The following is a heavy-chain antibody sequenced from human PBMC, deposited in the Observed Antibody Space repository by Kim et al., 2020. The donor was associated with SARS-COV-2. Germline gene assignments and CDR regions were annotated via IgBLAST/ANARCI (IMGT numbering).Heavy chain of an antibody. Sequence: SETLSLTCAVYGGSFSGYYWSWIRQPPGKGLDWIGEINHSGSTNYNPSLKSRVTISVDTSKNQFSLKLSSVTAADTAVYYCARGKILRYGSGSYNYYFGMDVWGQGTTVTVSS. CDR2: INHSGST. CDR1: GGSFSGYY. D-gene: IGHD3-10*01. V-gene: IGHV4-34*01. J-gene: IGHJ6*02. CDR3: ARGKILRYGSGSYNYYFGMDV.